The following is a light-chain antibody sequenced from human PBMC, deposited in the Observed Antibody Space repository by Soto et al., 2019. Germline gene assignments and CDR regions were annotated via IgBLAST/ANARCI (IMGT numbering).Light chain of an antibody. V-gene: IGKV1-5*03. CDR3: QQYHSFWT. J-gene: IGKJ1*01. CDR2: KAS. Sequence: DIQMTQSPSTLSGSVGDRVTITCRASQTISSWLAWYQQKPGKAPKLLIYKASSLEGGVPSRFSGSGSGTEFTLTISSLQPDDYATYYCQQYHSFWTFGQGTKVDI. CDR1: QTISSW.